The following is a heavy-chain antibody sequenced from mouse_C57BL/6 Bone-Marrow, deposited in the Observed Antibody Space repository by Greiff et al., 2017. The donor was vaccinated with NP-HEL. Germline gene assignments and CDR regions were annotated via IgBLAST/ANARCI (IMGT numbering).Heavy chain of an antibody. Sequence: QVQLQQPGAELVKPGASVKLSCKASGYTFTSYWMHWVKQRPGRGLEWIGRIDPYSGGTNYNQKFKSKATLTVDKPTSTAYMQLSRLTSEDSAVYCCTGEGSFIRGDYWGQGTSVTVSS. D-gene: IGHD1-1*01. J-gene: IGHJ4*01. CDR2: IDPYSGGT. V-gene: IGHV1-72*01. CDR3: TGEGSFIRGDY. CDR1: GYTFTSYW.